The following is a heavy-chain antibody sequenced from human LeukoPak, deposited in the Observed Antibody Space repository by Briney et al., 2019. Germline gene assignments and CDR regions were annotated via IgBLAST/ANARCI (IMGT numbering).Heavy chain of an antibody. CDR1: GFTFSSYG. J-gene: IGHJ5*02. D-gene: IGHD6-19*01. Sequence: PGGSLRLSCAASGFTFSSYGMHWVRQAPGKGLEWVAVIWYDGGNKYYADSVKGRFTISRDNSKNTLYLQMNSLRAEDTSVYYCARDIAVSGTGGHNWFDPWGQGTLVTVSS. V-gene: IGHV3-33*01. CDR2: IWYDGGNK. CDR3: ARDIAVSGTGGHNWFDP.